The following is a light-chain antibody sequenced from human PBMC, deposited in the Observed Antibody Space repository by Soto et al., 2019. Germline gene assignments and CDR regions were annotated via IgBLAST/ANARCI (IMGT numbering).Light chain of an antibody. CDR1: SSNVGGYKY. CDR2: EVN. J-gene: IGLJ1*01. CDR3: RSYAGINNFGV. V-gene: IGLV2-8*01. Sequence: QSALTQPPSASGSPGQSVTISCTGTSSNVGGYKYVSWYQQHRGNAPNLMIFEVNKRPSGVPDRFSGSKSGNTASLTVSRLQDEDEDDYCSRSYAGINNFGVFGTGTKLTVL.